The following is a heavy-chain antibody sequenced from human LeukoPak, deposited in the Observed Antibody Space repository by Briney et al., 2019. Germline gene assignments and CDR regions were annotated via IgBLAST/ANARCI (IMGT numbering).Heavy chain of an antibody. V-gene: IGHV1-69*05. CDR1: GGTFSSYA. Sequence: GSSVKVSCKASGGTFSSYAISWVRQAPGQGLEWMGGIIPIFGTANYAQKFQGRVTITTDGSTSTAYMELSSLRSEDTAVYYCARSRGVVPAAIWENWFDPWGQGTLVTVSS. CDR2: IIPIFGTA. CDR3: ARSRGVVPAAIWENWFDP. J-gene: IGHJ5*02. D-gene: IGHD2-2*01.